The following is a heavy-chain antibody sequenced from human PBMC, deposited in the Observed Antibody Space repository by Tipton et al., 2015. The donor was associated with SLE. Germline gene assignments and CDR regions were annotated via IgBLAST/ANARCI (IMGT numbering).Heavy chain of an antibody. D-gene: IGHD4-17*01. CDR1: GGSINSYY. CDR3: ARERSDYGDYLFDS. CDR2: VYSSGST. V-gene: IGHV4-4*07. J-gene: IGHJ4*02. Sequence: TLSLTCTVSGGSINSYYWSWIRQPAGKGLEWIGRVYSSGSTNFNPSLKSRVTMSVDTSRNQFSLRLSSVAAADTAVYYCARERSDYGDYLFDSWGQGVLVTVSS.